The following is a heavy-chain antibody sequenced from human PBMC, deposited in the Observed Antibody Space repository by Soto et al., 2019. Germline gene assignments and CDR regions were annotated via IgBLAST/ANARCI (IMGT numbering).Heavy chain of an antibody. CDR1: GFTFSSYA. J-gene: IGHJ1*01. CDR3: AKDKTYYYDSSGITPAEYFQH. V-gene: IGHV3-23*01. Sequence: GGSLRLSCAASGFTFSSYAMSWVRQAPGKGLEWVSAISGSGGSTYYADSVKGRFTISRDNSKNTLYLQMNSLRAEDTAVYYCAKDKTYYYDSSGITPAEYFQHWGQGTLVTVSS. CDR2: ISGSGGST. D-gene: IGHD3-22*01.